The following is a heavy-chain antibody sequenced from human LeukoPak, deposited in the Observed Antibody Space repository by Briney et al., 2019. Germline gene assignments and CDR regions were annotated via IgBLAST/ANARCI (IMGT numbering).Heavy chain of an antibody. CDR3: AKDQGRVSSGWSFDY. Sequence: PGGSLRLSCGASGFTFSSYGMHWVRQAPGKGLEWVAVISYDGSNKYYADSVKGRFTISRDNSKNTLYLQMNSLRAEDTAVYYCAKDQGRVSSGWSFDYWGQGTLVTVSS. CDR2: ISYDGSNK. V-gene: IGHV3-30*18. J-gene: IGHJ4*02. D-gene: IGHD6-19*01. CDR1: GFTFSSYG.